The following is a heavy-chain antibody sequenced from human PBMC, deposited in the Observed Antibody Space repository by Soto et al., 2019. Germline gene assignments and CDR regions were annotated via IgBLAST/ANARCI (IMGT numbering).Heavy chain of an antibody. CDR2: IWYDGSKR. D-gene: IGHD4-17*01. CDR1: GFRFSSYG. V-gene: IGHV3-33*01. J-gene: IGHJ4*02. Sequence: PGGSLRLSCAVSGFRFSSYGLHWVRQAPGKGLEWVAVIWYDGSKRYYADSVKGRFTISRDNSKNTLYLQMNSLRADDTAVYYCARDLGNGDYYFDYWGQGTLVTVSS. CDR3: ARDLGNGDYYFDY.